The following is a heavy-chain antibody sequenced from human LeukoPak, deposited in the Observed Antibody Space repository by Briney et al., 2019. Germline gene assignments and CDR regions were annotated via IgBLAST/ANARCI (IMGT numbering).Heavy chain of an antibody. CDR2: ISYDGSNK. CDR1: GFTFSSYG. J-gene: IGHJ6*02. CDR3: AKEGYDYVWGSYRYSPYYYYGMDV. D-gene: IGHD3-16*02. V-gene: IGHV3-30*18. Sequence: PGGSLRLSCAASGFTFSSYGMHWVRQAPGKGLEWVAVISYDGSNKYYADSVKGRFTISRDNSKNTLYLQMNSLRGEDTAVYYCAKEGYDYVWGSYRYSPYYYYGMDVWGQGTTVTVSS.